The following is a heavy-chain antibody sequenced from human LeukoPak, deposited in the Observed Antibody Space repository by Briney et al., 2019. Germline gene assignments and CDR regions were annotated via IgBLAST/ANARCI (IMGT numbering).Heavy chain of an antibody. D-gene: IGHD5-18*01. CDR3: AREGTAMDN. Sequence: SVKVSCKASGYTFTSYYMQGVGQAPGQGREWMGGIIPIFGTANYAQKFQGRVTITADESTSTAYMELSSLRSEDTAVYYCAREGTAMDNWGQGTLVTVSS. J-gene: IGHJ4*02. V-gene: IGHV1-69*13. CDR1: GYTFTSYY. CDR2: IIPIFGTA.